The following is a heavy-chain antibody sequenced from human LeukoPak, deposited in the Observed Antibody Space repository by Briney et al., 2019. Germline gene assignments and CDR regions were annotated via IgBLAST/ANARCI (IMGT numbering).Heavy chain of an antibody. J-gene: IGHJ5*02. CDR3: ARELSAVTTLWFDP. D-gene: IGHD4-17*01. CDR2: IIPIFGTA. Sequence: GASVKVSCKASGGTFSSYAISWVRQAPGQGLEWMGGIIPIFGTASYAQKFQGRVTITTDESTSTAYMELSSLRSEDTAVYYCARELSAVTTLWFDPWGQGTLVTVSS. V-gene: IGHV1-69*05. CDR1: GGTFSSYA.